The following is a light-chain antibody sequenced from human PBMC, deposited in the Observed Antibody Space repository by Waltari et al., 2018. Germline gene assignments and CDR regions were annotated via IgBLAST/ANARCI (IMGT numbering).Light chain of an antibody. CDR3: SSYTTSSAPGV. J-gene: IGLJ1*01. CDR1: DSDIGAYDF. V-gene: IGLV2-14*01. Sequence: QSALTQPASVSGSPGQSITISCSGTDSDIGAYDFFPWYQQHPGQAPHLIIYEVSNRPSGISNRFSASKSGNTASLTISGLQAEDEADYYCSSYTTSSAPGVFGTGTRVTVL. CDR2: EVS.